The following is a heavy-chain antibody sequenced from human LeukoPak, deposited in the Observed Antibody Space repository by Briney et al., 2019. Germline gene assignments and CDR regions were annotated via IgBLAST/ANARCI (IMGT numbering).Heavy chain of an antibody. CDR3: ARTPLRYFDWFHDY. V-gene: IGHV1-3*01. D-gene: IGHD3-9*01. CDR2: INAGNGNT. J-gene: IGHJ4*02. CDR1: GYTFTSYG. Sequence: ASVKVSCKASGYTFTSYGISWVRQAPGQRLEWMGWINAGNGNTKYSQKFQGRVTITRDTSASTAYMELSSLRSEDTAVYYCARTPLRYFDWFHDYWGQGTLVTVSS.